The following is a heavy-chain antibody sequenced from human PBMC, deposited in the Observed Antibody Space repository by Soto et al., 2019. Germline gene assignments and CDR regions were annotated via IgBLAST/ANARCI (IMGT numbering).Heavy chain of an antibody. CDR2: NSAYNGNA. CDR3: ARDRSNYFDY. Sequence: GASVKVSCKASGYTFISYGITWVRQAPGQGLEWMGWNSAYNGNANYAQHFQGRVSMTTDTSTSTAYMELRSLRSDDTAVYYCARDRSNYFDYWGQGTLVTVSS. CDR1: GYTFISYG. J-gene: IGHJ4*02. V-gene: IGHV1-18*01.